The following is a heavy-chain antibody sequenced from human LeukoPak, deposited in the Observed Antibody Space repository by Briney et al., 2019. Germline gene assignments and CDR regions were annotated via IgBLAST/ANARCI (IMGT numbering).Heavy chain of an antibody. J-gene: IGHJ4*02. Sequence: SETLSLTCTVSGGCISSYYWSWIRQAPGKGLEWIGYIYYSGSTNYDPSLKSRVTISVDTSKNQFSLKLTSVTAADTAVYYCARGSRDYDFWSGYSLIDYWGQGTLVTVSS. CDR3: ARGSRDYDFWSGYSLIDY. CDR2: IYYSGST. CDR1: GGCISSYY. D-gene: IGHD3-3*01. V-gene: IGHV4-59*01.